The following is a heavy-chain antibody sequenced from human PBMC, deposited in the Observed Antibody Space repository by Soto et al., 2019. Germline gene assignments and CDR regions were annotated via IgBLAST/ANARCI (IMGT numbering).Heavy chain of an antibody. Sequence: EVQLLESGGGLVQPGGSLRLSCAASGFTFSSYAMSWVRQAPGKGLEWVSAISGSGGSTYYADSVKGRFTISRDNSKNTLYRQRNSLRAEDTAVYYCAKRRSGRPDYYYYMDVWGKGTTVTVSS. D-gene: IGHD6-25*01. CDR1: GFTFSSYA. V-gene: IGHV3-23*01. J-gene: IGHJ6*03. CDR2: ISGSGGST. CDR3: AKRRSGRPDYYYYMDV.